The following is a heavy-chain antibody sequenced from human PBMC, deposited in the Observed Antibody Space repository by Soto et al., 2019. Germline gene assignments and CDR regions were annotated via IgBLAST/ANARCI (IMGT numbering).Heavy chain of an antibody. Sequence: SVKVSCKASGFTFTNSAVQWVRQARGQRLEWIGWIVVVSGNTNYAQKFQGRVTITRDMSTSTAYMELSSLRSEDTALYYCTRTYCISSSCYDLFDYWGQGTLVTVSS. CDR1: GFTFTNSA. D-gene: IGHD2-2*01. V-gene: IGHV1-58*01. J-gene: IGHJ4*02. CDR3: TRTYCISSSCYDLFDY. CDR2: IVVVSGNT.